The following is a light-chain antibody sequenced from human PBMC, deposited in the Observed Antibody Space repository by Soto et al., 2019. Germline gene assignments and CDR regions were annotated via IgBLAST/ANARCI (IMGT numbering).Light chain of an antibody. CDR1: QSVSSSY. CDR3: HQYGSSWT. J-gene: IGKJ1*01. V-gene: IGKV3-20*01. Sequence: EIVLTQSPGTLSLSPGERATLSCRASQSVSSSYSVWYQQKPGQAPRLLIYGASNRATGIPDRFSGSGSGTNFPLTISILDPEDFAVYYCHQYGSSWTFGQGTKVEIK. CDR2: GAS.